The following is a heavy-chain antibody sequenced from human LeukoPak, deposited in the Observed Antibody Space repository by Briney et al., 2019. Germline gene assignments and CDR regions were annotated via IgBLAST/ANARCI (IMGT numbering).Heavy chain of an antibody. CDR3: VRGGPSTWS. D-gene: IGHD2-15*01. Sequence: GGSLRLSCAASGFTFKLYWMHWVRQVPGKRPVWVSRINDDGSDTIYADSVRGRFTISRDNAKNTVYLQMNNLRAEDTAVYYCVRGGPSTWSWGQGTLVTVSS. CDR2: INDDGSDT. CDR1: GFTFKLYW. V-gene: IGHV3-74*01. J-gene: IGHJ5*02.